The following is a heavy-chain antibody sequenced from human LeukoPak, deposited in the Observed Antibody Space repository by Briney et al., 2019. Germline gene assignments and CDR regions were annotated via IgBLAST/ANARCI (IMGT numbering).Heavy chain of an antibody. D-gene: IGHD3-16*02. J-gene: IGHJ6*02. CDR1: GFTFSSYA. Sequence: PGGSLRLSCAASGFTFSSYAMHWARQAPGKGLEWVAVISYDGSNKYYADSVKGRFTISRDNSKNTLYLQMNSLRAEDTAVYYCARDGPRNMITFGGVIVPPYYYYGMDVWGQGTTVTVSS. CDR3: ARDGPRNMITFGGVIVPPYYYYGMDV. CDR2: ISYDGSNK. V-gene: IGHV3-30*04.